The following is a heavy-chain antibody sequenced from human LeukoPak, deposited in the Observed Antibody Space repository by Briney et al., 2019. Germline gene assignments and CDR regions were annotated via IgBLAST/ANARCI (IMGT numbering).Heavy chain of an antibody. CDR1: GGSVSSYY. V-gene: IGHV4-59*04. CDR3: AKTYYYDPFDF. D-gene: IGHD3-22*01. J-gene: IGHJ4*02. CDR2: IYYSGST. Sequence: KPSETLSLTCTVSGGSVSSYYWSWIRQPPGKGLEWIGNIYYSGSTYYNPSLKSRVTISVDTSKNQFSLKLSSVTAADTAVYYCAKTYYYDPFDFWGQGTLVTVSS.